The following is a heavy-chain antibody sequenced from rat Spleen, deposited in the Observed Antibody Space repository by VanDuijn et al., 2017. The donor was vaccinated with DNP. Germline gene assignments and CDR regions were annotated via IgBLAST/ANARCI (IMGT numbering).Heavy chain of an antibody. D-gene: IGHD1-11*01. CDR3: AKDRDGGYAMDA. J-gene: IGHJ4*01. CDR1: GFTFSSYW. CDR2: IKTDGGST. V-gene: IGHV5-58*01. Sequence: EVQLVESGGGLVQPGRSLKLSCAASGFTFSSYWMYWIRPVPGKGLEWIASIKTDGGSTSYPDSVKGRFTIPRDNAENTVYLQMNSLRSEDTATYYCAKDRDGGYAMDAWGQGTSVTVSS.